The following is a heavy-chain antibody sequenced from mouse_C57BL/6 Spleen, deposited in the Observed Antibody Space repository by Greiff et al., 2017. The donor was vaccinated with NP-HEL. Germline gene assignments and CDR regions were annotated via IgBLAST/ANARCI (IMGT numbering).Heavy chain of an antibody. V-gene: IGHV5-12*01. Sequence: EVKVVESGGGLVQPGGSLKLSCAASGFTFSDYYMYWVRQTPEKRLEWVAYISNGGGSTYYPDTVKGRYTISRDNAKNTLYLQMSRLKSEDTAMDYCARGLLRRAMDYWGQGTSVTVSS. D-gene: IGHD2-3*01. J-gene: IGHJ4*01. CDR1: GFTFSDYY. CDR2: ISNGGGST. CDR3: ARGLLRRAMDY.